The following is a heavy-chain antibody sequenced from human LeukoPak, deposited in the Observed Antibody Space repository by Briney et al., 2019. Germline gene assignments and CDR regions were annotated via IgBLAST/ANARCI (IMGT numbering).Heavy chain of an antibody. D-gene: IGHD1-26*01. CDR1: GFTFSDYY. Sequence: PGGSLRLSCAASGFTFSDYYMSWIRQAPGKGLEWVGRTRNEANIYTTKYAASVKGRFTISRDDSKNSLYLQMNSLKTEDTAVYYCASPVGATTVRAFDIWGQGTMVTVSS. J-gene: IGHJ3*02. V-gene: IGHV3-72*01. CDR3: ASPVGATTVRAFDI. CDR2: TRNEANIYTT.